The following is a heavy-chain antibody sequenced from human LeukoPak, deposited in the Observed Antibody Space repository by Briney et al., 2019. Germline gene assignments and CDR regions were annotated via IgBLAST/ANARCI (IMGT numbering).Heavy chain of an antibody. CDR3: AKDRDLGY. D-gene: IGHD3-16*01. V-gene: IGHV3-53*01. CDR2: IYSGGST. CDR1: GFTVSNSY. Sequence: GSLRLSCAASGFTVSNSYMTWVRQAPGKGLEWVSVIYSGGSTYYADSVKGRFTISRDKSKNTLYLQMNSLRAEDTAIYYCAKDRDLGYWGQGTLGTVSS. J-gene: IGHJ4*02.